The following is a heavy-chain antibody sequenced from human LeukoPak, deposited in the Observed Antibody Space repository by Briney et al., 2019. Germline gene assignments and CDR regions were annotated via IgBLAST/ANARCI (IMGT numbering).Heavy chain of an antibody. Sequence: PSETLSLTCTVSGGSISSYYWSWIRQPPGKGLEWIGYIYYSGSTNYNPSLKSRVTISVDTSKNQFSLKLSSVTAADTAVYYCARQGSWYGGGYFGYWGQGTLVTVSS. J-gene: IGHJ4*02. CDR3: ARQGSWYGGGYFGY. CDR1: GGSISSYY. CDR2: IYYSGST. V-gene: IGHV4-59*08. D-gene: IGHD6-13*01.